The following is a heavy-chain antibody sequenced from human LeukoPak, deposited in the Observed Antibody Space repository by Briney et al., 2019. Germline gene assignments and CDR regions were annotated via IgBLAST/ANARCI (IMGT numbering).Heavy chain of an antibody. Sequence: PSETLSLTCTVSGGSISSYYWSWIRQPPRKGLEWIGYIYYSGSTNYNPSLKSRVTISVDTSKNQFSLKLSSLTAADTAVYYCARGVVPFYYMDVWGKGTTVTVSS. CDR1: GGSISSYY. J-gene: IGHJ6*03. CDR2: IYYSGST. D-gene: IGHD3-3*01. V-gene: IGHV4-59*01. CDR3: ARGVVPFYYMDV.